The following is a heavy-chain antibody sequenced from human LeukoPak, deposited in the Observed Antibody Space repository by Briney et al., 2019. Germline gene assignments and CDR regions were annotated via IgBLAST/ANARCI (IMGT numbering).Heavy chain of an antibody. Sequence: PGRSLRLSCAASGFTFSSYAMHWVRQAPGKGLEWVAVISYDGSNKYYADSVKGRFTISRDNSKNTLYLQMNSLRAEDTAVYYCASTRSRYYYYGMDVWGKGTTVTVSS. CDR1: GFTFSSYA. CDR3: ASTRSRYYYYGMDV. J-gene: IGHJ6*04. V-gene: IGHV3-30*04. CDR2: ISYDGSNK.